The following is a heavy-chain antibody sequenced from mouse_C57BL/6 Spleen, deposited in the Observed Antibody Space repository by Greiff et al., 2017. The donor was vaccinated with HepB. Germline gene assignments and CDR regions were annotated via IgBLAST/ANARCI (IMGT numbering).Heavy chain of an antibody. CDR1: GYTFTSYW. CDR2: IYPGSGST. CDR3: ARGNYGIYAMDY. V-gene: IGHV1-55*01. Sequence: QVQLKQPGAELVKPGASVKMSCKASGYTFTSYWITWVKQRPGQGLEWIGDIYPGSGSTNYNEKFKSKATLTVDTSSSTAYMQLSSLTSEDSAVYYCARGNYGIYAMDYWGQGTSVTVSS. D-gene: IGHD2-1*01. J-gene: IGHJ4*01.